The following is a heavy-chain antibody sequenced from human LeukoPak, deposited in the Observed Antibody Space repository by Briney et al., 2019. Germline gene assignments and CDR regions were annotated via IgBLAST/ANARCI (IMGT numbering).Heavy chain of an antibody. D-gene: IGHD3-10*01. CDR3: VKDQVRGVEMWAWFDP. J-gene: IGHJ5*02. CDR2: IRYDGSNK. Sequence: GGSLRLSCAASGFTFSSYGMHWVRQAPGKGLEWVAFIRYDGSNKYYADSVKGRFTISRDNAKNSLYLKMNSLRAEDTALYYCVKDQVRGVEMWAWFDPWDQGTLVTVSS. CDR1: GFTFSSYG. V-gene: IGHV3-30*02.